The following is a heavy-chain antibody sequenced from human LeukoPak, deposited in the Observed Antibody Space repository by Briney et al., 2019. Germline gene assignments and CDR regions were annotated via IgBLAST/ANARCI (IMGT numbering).Heavy chain of an antibody. D-gene: IGHD2-8*01. CDR1: GGSISSSSYH. Sequence: SETLSLTCTVSGGSISSSSYHWGWIRQPPGKGLEWIGSIYYSGSTYYNPSLKSRVTISVDTSKNQFSLKLSSVTAADTAVYYCARYEQIVLMVYEGGWVDYWGQGTLVTVSS. V-gene: IGHV4-39*01. J-gene: IGHJ4*02. CDR3: ARYEQIVLMVYEGGWVDY. CDR2: IYYSGST.